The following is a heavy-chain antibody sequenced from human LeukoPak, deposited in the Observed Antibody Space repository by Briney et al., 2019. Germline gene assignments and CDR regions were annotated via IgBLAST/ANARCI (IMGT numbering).Heavy chain of an antibody. J-gene: IGHJ4*02. V-gene: IGHV3-21*01. Sequence: TGGSLRLSCAASGFTSSSYSMNWVRQAPGKGLEWVSSISSSSSYIYYADSVKGRFTISRDNAKNSLYLQMNSLRAEDTAVYYCARDTIVVPAIIDYWGQGTLVTVSS. D-gene: IGHD2-2*01. CDR1: GFTSSSYS. CDR2: ISSSSSYI. CDR3: ARDTIVVPAIIDY.